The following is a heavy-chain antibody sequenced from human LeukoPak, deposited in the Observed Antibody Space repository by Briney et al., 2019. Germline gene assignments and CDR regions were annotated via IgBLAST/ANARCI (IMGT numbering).Heavy chain of an antibody. J-gene: IGHJ4*02. V-gene: IGHV1-18*01. Sequence: ASVKVSCKASGYTLTSYGISWVRQAPGQGLEWMGWISAYNGNTNYAQKLQGRVTMTTDTSTSTAYMELRSLRSDDTAVYYCARALTPFGGVIVIPYNYFDYWGQGTLVTVSS. CDR2: ISAYNGNT. D-gene: IGHD3-16*02. CDR3: ARALTPFGGVIVIPYNYFDY. CDR1: GYTLTSYG.